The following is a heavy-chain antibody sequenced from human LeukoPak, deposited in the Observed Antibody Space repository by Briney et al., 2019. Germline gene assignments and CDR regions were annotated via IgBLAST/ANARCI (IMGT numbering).Heavy chain of an antibody. J-gene: IGHJ6*04. D-gene: IGHD2/OR15-2a*01. Sequence: GGSLRLSCVGSGFTLREYSMNWVRQSPGKGLEWVSYISSRGSTIFYADSVKGRLTVSRDNAKNSLFLQMNGLRDEDTAMYYCARGLGVCNSTTCFVGNADVWGKGTTVIVSS. CDR2: ISSRGSTI. CDR3: ARGLGVCNSTTCFVGNADV. CDR1: GFTLREYS. V-gene: IGHV3-48*02.